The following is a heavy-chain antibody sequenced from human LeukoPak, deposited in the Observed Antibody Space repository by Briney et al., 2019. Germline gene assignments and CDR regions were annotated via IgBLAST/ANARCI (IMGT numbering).Heavy chain of an antibody. J-gene: IGHJ3*02. Sequence: GGSLRLSCAASGFTVSSNYMSWVRQAPGKGLEWVSVIYSGGSTYYADSVKGRFTISRDNSKNTLYLQMNSLRAEDTAVYYCAKSAVSSSWSDAFDIWGQGTMVTVSS. V-gene: IGHV3-53*01. D-gene: IGHD6-13*01. CDR1: GFTVSSNY. CDR3: AKSAVSSSWSDAFDI. CDR2: IYSGGST.